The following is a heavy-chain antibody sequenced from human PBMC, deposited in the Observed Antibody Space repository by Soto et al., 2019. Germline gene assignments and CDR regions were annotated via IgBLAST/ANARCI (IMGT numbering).Heavy chain of an antibody. CDR1: GGSISSSSYY. V-gene: IGHV4-39*01. D-gene: IGHD1-26*01. Sequence: PSETLSLTCTVSGGSISSSSYYWGWIRQPPGTGLEWIGSIYYIGSTYYNPSLKSRVTISVDTSKNQFSLKLSSVTAADTAVYYCARSAREYYYYGMDVWGQGTTVTVSS. CDR2: IYYIGST. CDR3: ARSAREYYYYGMDV. J-gene: IGHJ6*02.